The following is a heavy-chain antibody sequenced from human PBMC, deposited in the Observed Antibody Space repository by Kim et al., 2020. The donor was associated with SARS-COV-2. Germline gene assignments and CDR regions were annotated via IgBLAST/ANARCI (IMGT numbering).Heavy chain of an antibody. V-gene: IGHV3-49*02. Sequence: GRFTISRDDSKSIAYLQMNSLKTEDTAVYYCTREAIGTYYYGSGSPFDYWGQGTLVTVSS. J-gene: IGHJ4*02. CDR3: TREAIGTYYYGSGSPFDY. D-gene: IGHD3-10*01.